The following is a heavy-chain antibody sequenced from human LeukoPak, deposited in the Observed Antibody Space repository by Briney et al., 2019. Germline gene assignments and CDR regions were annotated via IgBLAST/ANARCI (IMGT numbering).Heavy chain of an antibody. CDR2: ISYDGSGK. J-gene: IGHJ4*02. CDR3: AKFGEGDYDFWSGYYSHFDY. Sequence: GGSLRLSCAASGFTFSSYAMHWVRQAPGKGLEWVAVISYDGSGKYYADSVKGRFTISRDNSKNTLYLQMNSLRAEDTAVYYCAKFGEGDYDFWSGYYSHFDYWGQGTLVTVSS. V-gene: IGHV3-30-3*02. D-gene: IGHD3-3*01. CDR1: GFTFSSYA.